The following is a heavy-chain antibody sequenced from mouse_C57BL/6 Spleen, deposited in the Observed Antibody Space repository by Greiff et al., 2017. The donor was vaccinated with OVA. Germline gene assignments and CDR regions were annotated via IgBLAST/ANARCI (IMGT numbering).Heavy chain of an antibody. J-gene: IGHJ3*01. CDR3: ARADYYGSVYWFAY. D-gene: IGHD1-1*01. CDR2: INYDGSST. Sequence: EVKLMESEGGLVQPGSSMKLSCTASGFTFSDYYMAWVRQVPEKGLEWVANINYDGSSTYYLDSLKSRFIISRDNAKNILYLQMSSLKSEDTATYYGARADYYGSVYWFAYWGQGTLVTVSA. V-gene: IGHV5-16*01. CDR1: GFTFSDYY.